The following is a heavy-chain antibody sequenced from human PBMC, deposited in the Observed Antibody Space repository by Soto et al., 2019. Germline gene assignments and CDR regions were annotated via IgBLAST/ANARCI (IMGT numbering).Heavy chain of an antibody. V-gene: IGHV2-5*01. J-gene: IGHJ4*02. CDR2: IYWNDDK. D-gene: IGHD1-26*01. CDR1: GFSLRTSGVG. CDR3: AHRQDSGGYPPVL. Sequence: QITLKESGPTLVKPTQPLTLTCTFSGFSLRTSGVGVGWIRQPPGKALEWLALIYWNDDKRYSPSLKSRFTITKDTSKNQVVLTMTNIDPAGTATYYCAHRQDSGGYPPVLWGQGTLVTVSA.